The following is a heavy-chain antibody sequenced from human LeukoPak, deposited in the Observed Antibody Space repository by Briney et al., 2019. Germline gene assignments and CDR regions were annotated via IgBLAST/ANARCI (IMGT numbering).Heavy chain of an antibody. Sequence: KPGGSLRLSCAASGFTFSSYSMNGVRQAPGKGLEWVSSISSSSSYIYYADSVKGRFTISRDNAKNSLYLQMNSLRAEDTAVYYCARIRGYSYGYPGRDAFDIWGQGTMVTVSS. CDR1: GFTFSSYS. CDR3: ARIRGYSYGYPGRDAFDI. D-gene: IGHD5-18*01. J-gene: IGHJ3*02. CDR2: ISSSSSYI. V-gene: IGHV3-21*01.